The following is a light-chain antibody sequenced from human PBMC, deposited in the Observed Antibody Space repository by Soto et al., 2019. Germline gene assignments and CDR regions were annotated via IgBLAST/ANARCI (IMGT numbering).Light chain of an antibody. J-gene: IGKJ1*01. CDR3: QQYGTSPSWT. CDR2: GAS. CDR1: QSVSDNA. V-gene: IGKV3-20*01. Sequence: ETVLTQSPGTLSLSPGERATLSCRASQSVSDNALAWYQQKPGQAPRPLMYGASTRATGIPDRFSGSGSGTVFTLTVIRLEPDDFAVYYCQQYGTSPSWTFGQGTKVDIK.